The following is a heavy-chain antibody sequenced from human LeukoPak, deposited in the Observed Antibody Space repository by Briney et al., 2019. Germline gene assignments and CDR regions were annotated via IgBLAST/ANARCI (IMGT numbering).Heavy chain of an antibody. CDR3: ARETSGSYYPVDY. D-gene: IGHD1-26*01. Sequence: PGGSLRLSCAASGFTFSSYSMNWVRQAPGKGLEWVSYISSSSSTIYYADSVKGRFTISRDNAKNSLYLQMSSLRAEDTAVYYCARETSGSYYPVDYWGQGTLVTVSS. CDR2: ISSSSSTI. CDR1: GFTFSSYS. V-gene: IGHV3-48*01. J-gene: IGHJ4*02.